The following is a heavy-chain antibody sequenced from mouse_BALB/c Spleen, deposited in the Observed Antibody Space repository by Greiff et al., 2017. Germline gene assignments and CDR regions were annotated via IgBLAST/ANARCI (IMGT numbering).Heavy chain of an antibody. CDR3: ASLRQLGLTGAMDY. CDR2: IWGGGST. Sequence: VMLVESGPGLVAPSQSLSITCTVSGFSLSRYSVHWVRQPPGKGLEWLGMIWGGGSTDYNSALKSRLSISKDNSKSQVFLKMNSLQTDDTAMYYCASLRQLGLTGAMDYWVKEPQSPSPQ. V-gene: IGHV2-6-4*01. D-gene: IGHD3-2*01. CDR1: GFSLSRYS. J-gene: IGHJ4*01.